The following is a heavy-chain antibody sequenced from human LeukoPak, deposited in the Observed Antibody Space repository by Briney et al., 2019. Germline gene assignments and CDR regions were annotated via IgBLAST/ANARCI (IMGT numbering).Heavy chain of an antibody. CDR3: ARVDGGEWYYFDY. D-gene: IGHD2-8*02. J-gene: IGHJ4*02. CDR2: INPNNGGT. Sequence: ASVKVSCKASGYTFTGYYMHWVRQAPGQGLEWMGWINPNNGGTNYAQKFQGRVTMALDTSISTGYMELSRLRSDDTAIYFCARVDGGEWYYFDYWGQGTLVTVFS. CDR1: GYTFTGYY. V-gene: IGHV1-2*02.